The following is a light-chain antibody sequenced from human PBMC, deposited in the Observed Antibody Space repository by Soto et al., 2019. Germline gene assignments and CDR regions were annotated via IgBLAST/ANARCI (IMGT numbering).Light chain of an antibody. CDR3: HQYDSSPWT. J-gene: IGKJ1*01. Sequence: EIVLTQSPGTLSLSPGERATLSSVASQSVSSSFLAWYQQKPGQAPRLLIYGASNRATGIPDRFSGSGSGTDCTLTISRLEPEDFAVYYCHQYDSSPWTFGQGTKVEIK. CDR2: GAS. CDR1: QSVSSSF. V-gene: IGKV3-20*01.